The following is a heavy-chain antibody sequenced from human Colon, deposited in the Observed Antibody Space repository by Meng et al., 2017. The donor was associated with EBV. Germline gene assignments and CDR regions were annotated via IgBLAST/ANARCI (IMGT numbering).Heavy chain of an antibody. Sequence: QVELKVRGPGLVETSGTSSLPSCVSVESIISGGFYWSLIRQPRGKGLEWIGYIYFTGSTYYSPSLKSRLNISIDTSKNQFSLRLTSVTAADTAVYYCARGGGSFRFQFWGLGTLVTVSS. J-gene: IGHJ4*02. CDR2: IYFTGST. CDR1: VESIISGGFY. D-gene: IGHD2-15*01. V-gene: IGHV4-30-4*01. CDR3: ARGGGSFRFQF.